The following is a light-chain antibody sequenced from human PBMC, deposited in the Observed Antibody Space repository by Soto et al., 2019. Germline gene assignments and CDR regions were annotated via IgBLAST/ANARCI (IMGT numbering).Light chain of an antibody. V-gene: IGKV3-20*01. Sequence: EIVLTQSPGTLSLSPGERATLSCRASQSVSSSYLAWYQHKLGQAPRLLIYGASSRTTGSPDGFSGSGSGTDFTTTISRLDPEDYAVYYCNQYCLLWTFGPGTNVEIK. CDR2: GAS. J-gene: IGKJ1*01. CDR1: QSVSSSY. CDR3: NQYCLLWT.